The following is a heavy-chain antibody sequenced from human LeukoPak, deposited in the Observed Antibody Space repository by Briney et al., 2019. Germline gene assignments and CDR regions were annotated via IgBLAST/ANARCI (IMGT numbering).Heavy chain of an antibody. CDR3: AKGYSPFDP. CDR2: IKYDGSEK. CDR1: GFTFSSYW. Sequence: GGSLRLSCAASGFTFSSYWMSWVRQAPGKGLEWVANIKYDGSEKYYVDSVKGRFTISRDNSKNTLYLQMNSLRAEDTAVYYCAKGYSPFDPWGQGTLVTVSS. J-gene: IGHJ5*02. V-gene: IGHV3-7*03. D-gene: IGHD2-21*01.